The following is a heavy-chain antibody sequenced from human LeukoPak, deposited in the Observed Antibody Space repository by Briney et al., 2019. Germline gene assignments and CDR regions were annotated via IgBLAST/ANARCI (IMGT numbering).Heavy chain of an antibody. V-gene: IGHV1-69*06. Sequence: ASVKVSCKACGGTFSNYAISWVRQSPGQGLEWMGRIIPIFGTANYAQKFQGRVTITADKCTSTAYMELSSLRSEDTAVYYCARDDEIVVVITTNFDYWGQGTLVTVSS. CDR2: IIPIFGTA. CDR3: ARDDEIVVVITTNFDY. CDR1: GGTFSNYA. J-gene: IGHJ4*02. D-gene: IGHD3-22*01.